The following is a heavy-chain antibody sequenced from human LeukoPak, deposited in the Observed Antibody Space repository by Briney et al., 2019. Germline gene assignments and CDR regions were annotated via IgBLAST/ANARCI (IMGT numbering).Heavy chain of an antibody. CDR2: INPNSGGT. CDR1: GYTFINYY. V-gene: IGHV1-2*02. D-gene: IGHD6-13*01. J-gene: IGHJ4*02. CDR3: ARVQWQQLVDY. Sequence: ASVKVSCKASGYTFINYYMHWVRQAPGQGLEWMGWINPNSGGTNYAQNFQGRVTMTRDTSIATAYMELSGLRYDDTAVYYCARVQWQQLVDYWGQGTLVTVSS.